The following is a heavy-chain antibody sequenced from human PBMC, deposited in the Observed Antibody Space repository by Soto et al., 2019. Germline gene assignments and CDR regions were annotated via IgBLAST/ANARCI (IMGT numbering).Heavy chain of an antibody. J-gene: IGHJ4*02. V-gene: IGHV1-69*12. Sequence: QVQLVQSGAEVKKPGSSVKVSCKASGGTFSSYAISWVRQAPGQGLEWMGGIIPIFGTANYAQKFQGRVTITADESTSTAYMELRSLRSEDTAVYYCARDRHHIKGHSSGWHFDYWGQGTLVTVSS. D-gene: IGHD6-19*01. CDR2: IIPIFGTA. CDR3: ARDRHHIKGHSSGWHFDY. CDR1: GGTFSSYA.